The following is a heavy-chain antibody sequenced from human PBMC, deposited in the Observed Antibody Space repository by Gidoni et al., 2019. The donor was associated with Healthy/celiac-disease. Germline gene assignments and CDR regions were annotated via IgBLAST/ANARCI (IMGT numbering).Heavy chain of an antibody. CDR1: GYSFTSYW. CDR2: IDPSDSYT. Sequence: EVQLVQSGAEVKKPGESLRISCKGSGYSFTSYWISWVRQMPGKGLEWMGRIDPSDSYTNYSPSFQGHVTISADKSISTAYLQWSSLKASDTAMYYCVFFPYYYDSSGSRPQLFDYWGQGTLVTVSS. J-gene: IGHJ4*02. D-gene: IGHD3-22*01. V-gene: IGHV5-10-1*03. CDR3: VFFPYYYDSSGSRPQLFDY.